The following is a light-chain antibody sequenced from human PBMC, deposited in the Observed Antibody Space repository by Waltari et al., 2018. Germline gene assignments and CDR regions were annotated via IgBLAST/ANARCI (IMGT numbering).Light chain of an antibody. J-gene: IGLJ3*02. Sequence: QLVLTQSPSASASLGASVKLTCTLSSGHSSNIIAWLQQQPEKGPRYLMKVNSDGSHSKGDDIPDRFSGSSSGAERYLTISSLQSEDEADYCCETGGHGTWVFGGGTKLTVL. CDR3: ETGGHGTWV. CDR2: VNSDGSH. V-gene: IGLV4-69*01. CDR1: SGHSSNI.